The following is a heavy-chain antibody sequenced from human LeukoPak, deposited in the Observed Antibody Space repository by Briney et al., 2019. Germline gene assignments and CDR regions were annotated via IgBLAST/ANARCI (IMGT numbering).Heavy chain of an antibody. D-gene: IGHD4-23*01. CDR2: INAGNGNT. CDR3: ARAYGGDSELDY. Sequence: ASVKVSCKASGYTFTSYAMHWVRQAPGQRLEWMGWINAGNGNTNYAQKLQGRVTMTTDTSTGTVYMELRSLRSDDTAVYYCARAYGGDSELDYWGQGTLVTVSS. V-gene: IGHV1-3*01. J-gene: IGHJ4*02. CDR1: GYTFTSYA.